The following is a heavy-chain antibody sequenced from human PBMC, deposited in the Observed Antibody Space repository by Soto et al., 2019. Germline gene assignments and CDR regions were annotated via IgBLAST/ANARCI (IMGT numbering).Heavy chain of an antibody. CDR1: GFTFTSFA. V-gene: IGHV3-23*01. J-gene: IGHJ4*02. D-gene: IGHD3-22*01. CDR3: ARGQGYYYDSSGYPFDY. CDR2: ISGSGGAT. Sequence: PGGSLRLSCAASGFTFTSFAVSWVRQAPGKGLEWVSAISGSGGATYYADSVKGRFTVSRDNSRNTVYLQVDSLRVEDTAVYYCARGQGYYYDSSGYPFDYWGQGTLVTVSS.